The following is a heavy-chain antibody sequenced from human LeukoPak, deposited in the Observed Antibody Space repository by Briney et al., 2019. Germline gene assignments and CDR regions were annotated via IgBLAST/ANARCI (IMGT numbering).Heavy chain of an antibody. CDR3: AKPLSSAWFGGDAFDI. CDR1: GFSFSSYA. V-gene: IGHV3-23*01. D-gene: IGHD6-19*01. J-gene: IGHJ3*02. Sequence: GGPLRLSCAASGFSFSSYAMRWVRQAPGKGLEWVSAISDSGGTTYYADSVRGRFTISRDNSKNTLYLQMNSLRAEDTAVYYCAKPLSSAWFGGDAFDIWGQGTMVTVSS. CDR2: ISDSGGTT.